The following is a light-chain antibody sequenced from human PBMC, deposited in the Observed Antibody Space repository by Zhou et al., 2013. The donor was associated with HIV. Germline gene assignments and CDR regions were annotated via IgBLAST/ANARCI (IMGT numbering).Light chain of an antibody. Sequence: DIQMTQSPSSLSASAGDRVTITCRASQTISNYLNWYQQKPGKAPTLLIYAASSLQSGVPSRFSGTGSGTEFALTIGSLQPEDFAIYYCQQSYSFPQLTFGPGTKVDIK. CDR1: QTISNY. CDR2: AAS. J-gene: IGKJ3*01. V-gene: IGKV1-39*01. CDR3: QQSYSFPQLT.